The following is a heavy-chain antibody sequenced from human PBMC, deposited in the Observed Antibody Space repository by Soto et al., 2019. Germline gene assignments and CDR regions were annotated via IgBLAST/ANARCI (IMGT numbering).Heavy chain of an antibody. Sequence: GGSLRLSCAASGFTFSSYAMTWVRQAPGKGLEWVSVISGSGGSTYFADSVKGRFTISRDNSKNTLYLQMSSLIAEDTAVYYCARGYPTISPSFSGDYRDVLAFWTQGTSDPGSS. V-gene: IGHV3-23*01. D-gene: IGHD4-17*01. CDR2: ISGSGGST. CDR1: GFTFSSYA. CDR3: ARGYPTISPSFSGDYRDVLAF. J-gene: IGHJ6*02.